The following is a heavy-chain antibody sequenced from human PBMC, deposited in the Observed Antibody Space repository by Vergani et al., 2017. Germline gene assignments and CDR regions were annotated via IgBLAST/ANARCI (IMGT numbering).Heavy chain of an antibody. CDR3: ARATCSGGSCYRCLEY. V-gene: IGHV1-69*11. Sequence: QVQLVQSGAEVKKPGSSVKVSCKASGGTFSSYALNWVRQAPGQGLEWMGSIIPSLATTIYAQKFQGRVTITADESTSTAYMELSSLNSEDTAVFYCARATCSGGSCYRCLEYWGQGSLITVSS. CDR2: IIPSLATT. CDR1: GGTFSSYA. J-gene: IGHJ4*02. D-gene: IGHD2-15*01.